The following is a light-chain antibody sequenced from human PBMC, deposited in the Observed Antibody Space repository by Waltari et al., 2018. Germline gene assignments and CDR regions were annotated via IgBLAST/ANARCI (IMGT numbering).Light chain of an antibody. V-gene: IGLV4-69*01. CDR2: INRDGSH. CDR3: QTGGHGTWV. Sequence: QLVVTQSSSASASLGASVKLTCTLDSGHSNNIIAWLQQQPEKGTRYLMKINRDGSHSKGDSSPAPVPGSRSGAAHYLTISNLQSEDEGDYYCQTGGHGTWVFGGGTKLTVL. J-gene: IGLJ3*02. CDR1: SGHSNNI.